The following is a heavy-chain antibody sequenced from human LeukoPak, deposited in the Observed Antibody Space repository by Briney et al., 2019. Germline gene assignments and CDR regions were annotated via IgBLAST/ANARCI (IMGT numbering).Heavy chain of an antibody. CDR3: GRVRMRGYSRTPPLGY. CDR2: MNPNSGNT. V-gene: IGHV1-8*01. J-gene: IGHJ4*02. D-gene: IGHD6-13*01. CDR1: GNTFTSYD. Sequence: ASVKVSCKASGNTFTSYDINWVRQATGQGLEWMGWMNPNSGNTGYAQKFQGRVTMTRNTSINTPYMELSSLRSEDTAVYYCGRVRMRGYSRTPPLGYWGQGTLVSVAS.